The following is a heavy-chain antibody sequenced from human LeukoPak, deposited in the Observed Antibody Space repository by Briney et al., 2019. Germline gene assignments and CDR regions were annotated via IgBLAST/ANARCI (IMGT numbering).Heavy chain of an antibody. CDR2: ISSSSSYI. D-gene: IGHD3-3*01. V-gene: IGHV3-21*01. CDR1: GFTFSSYS. Sequence: PGGSLRLSCAASGFTFSSYSMNWVRQAPGKGLEWVSSISSSSSYIYYADSVKGRFTISRDNAKNALYLQMSSLRAEDTAVYYCATDRGWRTSGYYLYYFESWGQGTLVTVSS. CDR3: ATDRGWRTSGYYLYYFES. J-gene: IGHJ4*02.